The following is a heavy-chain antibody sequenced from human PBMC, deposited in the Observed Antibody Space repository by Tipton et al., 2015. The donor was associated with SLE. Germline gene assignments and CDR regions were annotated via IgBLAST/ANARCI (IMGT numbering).Heavy chain of an antibody. Sequence: SLRLSCAVSGFTFSSYVMHWVRPAPGKGLEYVASITSNGGLTFYADSVKGRFTVSRDNSRNTLFLQMRSLRTEDMGFYYCAKGTGGLLDSWGQGTRVPVSS. CDR1: GFTFSSYV. J-gene: IGHJ4*02. CDR2: ITSNGGLT. CDR3: AKGTGGLLDS. V-gene: IGHV3-64*02. D-gene: IGHD1-1*01.